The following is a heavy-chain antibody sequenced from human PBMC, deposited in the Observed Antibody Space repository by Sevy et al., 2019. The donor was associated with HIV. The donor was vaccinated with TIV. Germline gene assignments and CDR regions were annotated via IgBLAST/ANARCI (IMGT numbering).Heavy chain of an antibody. D-gene: IGHD3-16*01. CDR1: GFTFSSYA. Sequence: GGSLRLSCAASGFTFSSYAMSWVRQAPGKGLEWVSAISGSGGSTYYADSVKGRFTISRDNSKNTLYRQMNSLRAEETAVYYCAKGGGYDYVWGRLYYYYYMDVWGKGTTVTVSS. CDR2: ISGSGGST. CDR3: AKGGGYDYVWGRLYYYYYMDV. V-gene: IGHV3-23*01. J-gene: IGHJ6*03.